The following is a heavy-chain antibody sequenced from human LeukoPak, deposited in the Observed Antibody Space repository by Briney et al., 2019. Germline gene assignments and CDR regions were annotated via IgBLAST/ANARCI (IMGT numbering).Heavy chain of an antibody. D-gene: IGHD5-18*01. J-gene: IGHJ4*02. CDR1: GYTFYNYG. Sequence: ASETVPCKASGYTFYNYGITWVRQAPGQGLEWMGWISAYNGNTKHAQKLQGRVTMTTDTSTSTAYMELRSLRSDDTAVYYCARTGITTRYGHNLDYWGQGTLVTVSS. V-gene: IGHV1-18*01. CDR3: ARTGITTRYGHNLDY. CDR2: ISAYNGNT.